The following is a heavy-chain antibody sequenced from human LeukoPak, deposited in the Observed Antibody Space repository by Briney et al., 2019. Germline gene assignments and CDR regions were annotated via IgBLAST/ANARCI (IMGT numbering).Heavy chain of an antibody. CDR2: INPDSGST. V-gene: IGHV1-2*02. CDR1: GYTFTGYY. CDR3: ARADEGGNFDY. Sequence: ASVKVSCKASGYTFTGYYIHWVRQAPGQGLEWMGWINPDSGSTNYAQKFQGRVTMTRDTSISTAYMELSRMRSDDTAVYYCARADEGGNFDYWGQGTLVTVSS. J-gene: IGHJ4*02. D-gene: IGHD3-16*01.